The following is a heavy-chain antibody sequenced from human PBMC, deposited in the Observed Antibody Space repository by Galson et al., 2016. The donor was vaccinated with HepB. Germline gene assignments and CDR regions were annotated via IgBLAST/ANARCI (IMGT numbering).Heavy chain of an antibody. CDR1: GGSISRNSFN. CDR2: IYWSGST. J-gene: IGHJ5*01. D-gene: IGHD3-3*01. CDR3: AHYKTGAVFGVVIDS. V-gene: IGHV4-39*07. Sequence: SETLSLTCTVSGGSISRNSFNWGWIRQPPGKALEWIGSIYWSGSTYYNPSLKSRVTISVDTSKSLFSLNLMSVTVADTAVYYCAHYKTGAVFGVVIDSWSQGTLVTVSS.